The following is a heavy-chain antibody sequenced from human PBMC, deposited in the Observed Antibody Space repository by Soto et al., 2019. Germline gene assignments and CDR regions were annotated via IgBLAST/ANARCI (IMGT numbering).Heavy chain of an antibody. CDR2: ISYDGSNK. J-gene: IGHJ6*02. V-gene: IGHV3-30*03. CDR1: GLTFSSYG. Sequence: GGSLRLSCAASGLTFSSYGMHWVRQAPGKGLEWVAVISYDGSNKYYADSVKGRFTISRDNSKNTLYLQMNSLRAEDTAVYYCARDLDRSGESFVYYYYGMDVWGQGTTVTVSS. CDR3: ARDLDRSGESFVYYYYGMDV. D-gene: IGHD3-22*01.